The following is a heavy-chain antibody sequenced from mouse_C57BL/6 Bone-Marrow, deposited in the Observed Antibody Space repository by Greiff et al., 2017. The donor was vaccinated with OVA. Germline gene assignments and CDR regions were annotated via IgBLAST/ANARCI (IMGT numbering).Heavy chain of an antibody. CDR3: TTYYGNSPYAMDY. J-gene: IGHJ4*01. CDR1: GFNIKDDY. D-gene: IGHD2-1*01. Sequence: EVQLQQSGAELVRPGASVKLSCTASGFNIKDDYMHWVKQRPEQGLEWIGWIDPENGDTEYASKFQGKATITADTSSNTAYLQLSSLTSEDTAVYDCTTYYGNSPYAMDYWGQGTSVTVSS. CDR2: IDPENGDT. V-gene: IGHV14-4*01.